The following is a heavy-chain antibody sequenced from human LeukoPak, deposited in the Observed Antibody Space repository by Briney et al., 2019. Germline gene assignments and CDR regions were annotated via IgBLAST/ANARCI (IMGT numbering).Heavy chain of an antibody. CDR3: AKVGSVGATDIYFDY. D-gene: IGHD1-26*01. V-gene: IGHV3-30*02. Sequence: GGSLRLSCAPSGVTFSSYGMHWVRQAPGKGLEWVAFIRYDGSNKYYADSVKGRFTISRDNSKNTLYLQMNSLRAEDTAVYYCAKVGSVGATDIYFDYWGQGTLVTVSS. J-gene: IGHJ4*02. CDR2: IRYDGSNK. CDR1: GVTFSSYG.